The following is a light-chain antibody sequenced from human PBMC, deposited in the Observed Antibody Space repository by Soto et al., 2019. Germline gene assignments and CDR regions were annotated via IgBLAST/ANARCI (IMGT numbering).Light chain of an antibody. CDR3: QQYGNSVLVA. CDR2: GAS. V-gene: IGKV3-20*01. J-gene: IGKJ4*01. Sequence: EIVLTQSPGTLSLSPGERVTLSCRASQNVANNYVAWYQQKPGRAPRLLIYGASNRATGTPDRFSGSGSGTDFTLTISRREPEDFAVYYYQQYGNSVLVAFGGGTKVEIK. CDR1: QNVANNY.